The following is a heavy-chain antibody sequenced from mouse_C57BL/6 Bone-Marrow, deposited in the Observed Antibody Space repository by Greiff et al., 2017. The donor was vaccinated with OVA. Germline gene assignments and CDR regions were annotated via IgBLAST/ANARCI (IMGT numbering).Heavy chain of an antibody. D-gene: IGHD1-1*01. CDR2: IDPSGSYT. CDR3: ARRTYYGSTLDY. CDR1: GYTFTSYW. Sequence: QVQLQQPGAELVKPGASVKLSCKASGYTFTSYWMQWVKQRPGQGLEWIGEIDPSGSYTNYNQKFKGKATLTVDTSSSTAYMQLSSLTSEDSAVYYCARRTYYGSTLDYWGQGTTLTVSS. V-gene: IGHV1-50*01. J-gene: IGHJ2*01.